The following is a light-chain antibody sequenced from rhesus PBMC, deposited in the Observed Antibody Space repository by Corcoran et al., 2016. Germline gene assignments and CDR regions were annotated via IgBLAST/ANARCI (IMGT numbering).Light chain of an antibody. CDR2: GAS. CDR1: QSVSSS. CDR3: QQYSNWPLT. Sequence: EIVLTQSPATLSLSPGERATLSCRASQSVSSSLAWYQQKPEQAPRLLIYGASSRATGIPDRFSGCGSGTDFTLTISSLEPEDFAVYYCQQYSNWPLTFGGGTKVEIK. V-gene: IGKV3-42*03. J-gene: IGKJ4*01.